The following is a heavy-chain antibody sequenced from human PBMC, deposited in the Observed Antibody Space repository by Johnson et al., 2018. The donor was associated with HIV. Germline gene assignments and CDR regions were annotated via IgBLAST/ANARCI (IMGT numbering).Heavy chain of an antibody. CDR3: ARDGAQQLARDAFDI. CDR2: ISYDGSNK. CDR1: GFTFSSYG. Sequence: QVQLVESGGGLVQPGGSLRLSCVASGFTFSSYGMHWVRQAPGKGLEWVAVISYDGSNKYYADSVKGRFTISRDNSKNTLYLQMNSLRAEDTAVYYCARDGAQQLARDAFDIWGQGTMVTVSS. V-gene: IGHV3-30*03. J-gene: IGHJ3*02. D-gene: IGHD6-13*01.